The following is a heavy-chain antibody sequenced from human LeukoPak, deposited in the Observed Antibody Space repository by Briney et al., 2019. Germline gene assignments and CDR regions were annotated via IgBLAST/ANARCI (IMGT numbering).Heavy chain of an antibody. J-gene: IGHJ4*02. V-gene: IGHV1-69*13. CDR3: ARELRNDFWSGYFVY. D-gene: IGHD3-3*01. Sequence: SVKVSCKASGGTFSSYAISWVRQAPGQGLEWMGGIIPIFGTANYAQKFQGRVTITADESTSTAYMELSSLRSEDMAVYYCARELRNDFWSGYFVYWGQGTLVTVSS. CDR1: GGTFSSYA. CDR2: IIPIFGTA.